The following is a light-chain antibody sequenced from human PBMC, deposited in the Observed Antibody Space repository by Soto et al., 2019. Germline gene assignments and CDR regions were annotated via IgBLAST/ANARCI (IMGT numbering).Light chain of an antibody. CDR1: QSVSSA. CDR2: DAS. CDR3: QQYNNWWT. J-gene: IGKJ1*01. V-gene: IGKV3-15*01. Sequence: EIVLTQSPATLSVSPGERATLSCRASQSVSSALAWYQQKPGQAPRLLIYDASTRATGIPARFSGSGSGTEFTLSISSLQSEDFAVYYCQQYNNWWTFGQGTKVDI.